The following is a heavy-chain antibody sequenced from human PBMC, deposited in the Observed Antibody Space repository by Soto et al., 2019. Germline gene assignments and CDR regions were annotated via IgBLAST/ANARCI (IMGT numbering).Heavy chain of an antibody. CDR3: AREIPQLGLDY. CDR2: IWYDGSNK. D-gene: IGHD2-2*01. V-gene: IGHV3-33*01. Sequence: PGGSLRLSCAASGFTFSSYGMHWVRQAPGKGLEWVAVIWYDGSNKYYADSVKGRFTISRDNSKNTLYLQMNSLRAEDTAVYYCAREIPQLGLDYWGQGTLVTVSS. CDR1: GFTFSSYG. J-gene: IGHJ4*02.